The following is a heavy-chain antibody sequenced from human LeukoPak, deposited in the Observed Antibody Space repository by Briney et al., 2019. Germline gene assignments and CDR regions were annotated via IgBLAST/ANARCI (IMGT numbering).Heavy chain of an antibody. CDR3: ARDDYRGVTNFDP. J-gene: IGHJ5*02. CDR2: ISYTGST. Sequence: SETLSLACTVSGGSISPYFWSWFRQPPGKGLEWIGYISYTGSTIYSPSLKSRVTISVDTSKNQFSLQLTSVTAADTAVYYCARDDYRGVTNFDPWGQGTLVTVSS. D-gene: IGHD3-10*01. V-gene: IGHV4-59*01. CDR1: GGSISPYF.